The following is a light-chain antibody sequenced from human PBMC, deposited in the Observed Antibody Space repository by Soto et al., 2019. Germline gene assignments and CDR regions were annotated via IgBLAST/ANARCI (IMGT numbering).Light chain of an antibody. Sequence: QSALSQPASVSGPPGQSIAISCTGTNSDVGTYDYVSWYQQHPGKAPKLMIYDVGKRPSGISDRFSGSKSGNTASLTISGLLAEDEADYYCSSTTTTNPLVFGGGTKLTVL. CDR1: NSDVGTYDY. CDR2: DVG. V-gene: IGLV2-14*03. J-gene: IGLJ2*01. CDR3: SSTTTTNPLV.